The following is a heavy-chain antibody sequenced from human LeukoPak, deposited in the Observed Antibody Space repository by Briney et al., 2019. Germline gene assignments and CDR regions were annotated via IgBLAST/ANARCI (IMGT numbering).Heavy chain of an antibody. Sequence: PSQTLSLTCTVSGGSISSGSYYWSWIRQPAGKGLEWIGRIYTSGSTNYNPSLKSRVTISVDTSKNQFSLKLSSVTAADTAVYYCARHVAVAGTFFDYWGQGTLVTVSS. V-gene: IGHV4-61*02. CDR2: IYTSGST. CDR1: GGSISSGSYY. CDR3: ARHVAVAGTFFDY. D-gene: IGHD6-19*01. J-gene: IGHJ4*02.